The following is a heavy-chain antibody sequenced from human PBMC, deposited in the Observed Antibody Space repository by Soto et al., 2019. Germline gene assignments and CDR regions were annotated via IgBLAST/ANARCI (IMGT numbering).Heavy chain of an antibody. CDR3: AKKSLGTYFDY. Sequence: EVQLLESGGGLVQPGGSLRLSCAASGFTFTNYVMSWVRQAPGKGLEWVSVISGSGSSTYYADSVKGRFTISRDNSKNTLYLQMNSLRAEDKAVYYCAKKSLGTYFDYWGQGTLVTVSS. D-gene: IGHD7-27*01. V-gene: IGHV3-23*01. J-gene: IGHJ4*02. CDR1: GFTFTNYV. CDR2: ISGSGSST.